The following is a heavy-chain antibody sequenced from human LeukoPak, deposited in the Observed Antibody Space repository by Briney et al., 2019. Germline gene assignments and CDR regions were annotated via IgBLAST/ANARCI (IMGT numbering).Heavy chain of an antibody. Sequence: SETLSFTCTVSGGPIGTYYWSWVRQSPGKGLEWIGYIYVTGNRYNPYLQSRVTISVDTSKNQFSLKLSTVTAADTAVYYCASSVGMVRGVINYYYYYMDVWGKGTTVTVSS. V-gene: IGHV4-59*01. CDR2: IYVTGNR. D-gene: IGHD3-10*01. J-gene: IGHJ6*03. CDR1: GGPIGTYY. CDR3: ASSVGMVRGVINYYYYYMDV.